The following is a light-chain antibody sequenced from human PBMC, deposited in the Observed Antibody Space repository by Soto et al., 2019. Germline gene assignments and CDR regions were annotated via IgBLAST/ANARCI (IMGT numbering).Light chain of an antibody. CDR1: QSVLYSSDNKNY. CDR3: QQYYSFPPT. J-gene: IGKJ1*01. CDR2: WAS. Sequence: DIVMTQSPDSLTVSLGERATINCKSSQSVLYSSDNKNYLAWYQQRPGQPPNLLIYWASTRESGVPDRFSGSESGTDFTLTISSLQAEDVAVYYCQQYYSFPPTFGQGTKVEIK. V-gene: IGKV4-1*01.